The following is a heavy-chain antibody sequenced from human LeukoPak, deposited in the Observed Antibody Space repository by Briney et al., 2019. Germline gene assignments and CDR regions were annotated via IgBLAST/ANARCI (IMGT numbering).Heavy chain of an antibody. CDR3: ASLRFQYYFDY. CDR1: GDSITSYY. J-gene: IGHJ4*02. CDR2: IYYSGST. Sequence: SETLSLTCTVSGDSITSYYWSWIRQPPGKGLEWIGYIYYSGSTNYNSSLKSRVTISVDTSKNQFSLKLNSVTAADTAVYYCASLRFQYYFDYWGQGTLVTVSP. D-gene: IGHD3-3*01. V-gene: IGHV4-59*01.